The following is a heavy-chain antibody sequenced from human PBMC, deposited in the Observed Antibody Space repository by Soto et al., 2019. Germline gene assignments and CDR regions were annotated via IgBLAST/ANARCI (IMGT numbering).Heavy chain of an antibody. V-gene: IGHV3-30*18. D-gene: IGHD3-22*01. CDR3: AKWSSSGYGYFDY. CDR1: GFTFSSYG. Sequence: PGGSLRLSCAASGFTFSSYGMHWVRQAPGKGLEWVAVISYDGSNKYYADSVKGRFTISRDNSKNTLYLQMNSLRAEDTAVYYCAKWSSSGYGYFDYWGQGTLVTASS. CDR2: ISYDGSNK. J-gene: IGHJ4*02.